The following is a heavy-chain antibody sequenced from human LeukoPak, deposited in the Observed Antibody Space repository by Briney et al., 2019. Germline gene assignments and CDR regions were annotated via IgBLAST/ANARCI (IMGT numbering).Heavy chain of an antibody. CDR2: IKSKGDGETT. Sequence: GGSLRLSCAASGFTFTNAWMTWVRQAPGKGLEWVGRIKSKGDGETTDYAAPVKGRSTMSGDDSKATLYLQMNSLKAEDTAVYYCATDLGLTMIRGVIVHWGQGALVTVSS. D-gene: IGHD3-10*01. CDR3: ATDLGLTMIRGVIVH. CDR1: GFTFTNAW. J-gene: IGHJ4*02. V-gene: IGHV3-15*01.